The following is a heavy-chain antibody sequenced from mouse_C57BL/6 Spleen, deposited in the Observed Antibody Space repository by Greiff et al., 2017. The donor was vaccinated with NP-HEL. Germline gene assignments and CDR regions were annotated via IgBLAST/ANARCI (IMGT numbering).Heavy chain of an antibody. CDR3: ARTTFYGSTAMDY. CDR1: GYAFSSSW. V-gene: IGHV1-82*01. D-gene: IGHD1-1*01. Sequence: QVQLKQSGPELVKPGASVKISCKASGYAFSSSWMNWVKQRPGKGLEWIGRIYPGDGDTNYNGKFKGKATLTADKSSSTAYMQLSSLTSEDSAVYFCARTTFYGSTAMDYWGQGTSVTVSS. CDR2: IYPGDGDT. J-gene: IGHJ4*01.